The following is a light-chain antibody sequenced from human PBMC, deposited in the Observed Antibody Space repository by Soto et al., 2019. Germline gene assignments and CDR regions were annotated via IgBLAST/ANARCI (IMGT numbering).Light chain of an antibody. CDR1: QNIRTY. CDR2: GAS. V-gene: IGKV1-39*01. J-gene: IGKJ2*03. Sequence: GDRVTITCRASQNIRTYINWYQQKPGKPPKLLISGASTLHSGVPSRFSGSGSETEFTLAISSLQPEDLATYYCQQGYSSPYSFGQGTRLAIK. CDR3: QQGYSSPYS.